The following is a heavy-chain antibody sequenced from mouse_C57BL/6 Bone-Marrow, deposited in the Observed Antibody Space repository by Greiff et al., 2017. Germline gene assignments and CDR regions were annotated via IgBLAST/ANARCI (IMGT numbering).Heavy chain of an antibody. CDR2: ISNLAYSI. V-gene: IGHV5-15*01. Sequence: EVQGVESGGGLVQPGGSLKLSCAASGFTFSDYGMAWVRQAPRKGPEWVAFISNLAYSIYYADTVTGRFTISRANAKNTLYLEMSSLRSEDTAMYYCARHDYSPYYYAMDYWGQGTSVTVSS. CDR1: GFTFSDYG. D-gene: IGHD2-12*01. J-gene: IGHJ4*01. CDR3: ARHDYSPYYYAMDY.